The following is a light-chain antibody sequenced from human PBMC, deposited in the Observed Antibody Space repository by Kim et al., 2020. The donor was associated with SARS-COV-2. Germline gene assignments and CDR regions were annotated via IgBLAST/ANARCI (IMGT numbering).Light chain of an antibody. Sequence: SPGERAPPSRRASQGVSSSYLAWYQQKPGQAPRLLIYGASNRATGIPDRFSGSGSGTDFTLTISRLEPEDFAVYYCQQYDTSPSTFGQGTKVDIK. CDR3: QQYDTSPST. CDR1: QGVSSSY. CDR2: GAS. V-gene: IGKV3-20*01. J-gene: IGKJ1*01.